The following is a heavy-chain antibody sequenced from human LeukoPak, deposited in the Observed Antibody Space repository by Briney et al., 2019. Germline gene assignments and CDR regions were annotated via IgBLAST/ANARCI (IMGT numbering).Heavy chain of an antibody. J-gene: IGHJ5*02. CDR3: ARGGYYDSSGSFDP. V-gene: IGHV1-46*01. Sequence: ASVKVSCKASGYTFARDYIHWVRQAPGQGLEWRGIINPSGGSTRYAQKFQGRVTMTQDTSTSTVYMELSSLRSDDTAVYYCARGGYYDSSGSFDPWGQGTLVTVSS. D-gene: IGHD3-22*01. CDR2: INPSGGST. CDR1: GYTFARDY.